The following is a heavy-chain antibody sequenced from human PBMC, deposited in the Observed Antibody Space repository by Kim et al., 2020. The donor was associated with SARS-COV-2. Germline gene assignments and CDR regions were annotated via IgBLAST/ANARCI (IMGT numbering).Heavy chain of an antibody. J-gene: IGHJ4*02. CDR1: GRSITSSSYF. Sequence: SETLSLTCTVSGRSITSSSYFWGWIRQSPWKGLQWLGSMYFSGSTYDNPSLKSRVTISVNRSKNQFYLQLTSVTAADTAVYYCARPPGDTPCDWPPGFFAHWGQEILVTVSS. D-gene: IGHD3-9*01. V-gene: IGHV4-39*01. CDR2: MYFSGST. CDR3: ARPPGDTPCDWPPGFFAH.